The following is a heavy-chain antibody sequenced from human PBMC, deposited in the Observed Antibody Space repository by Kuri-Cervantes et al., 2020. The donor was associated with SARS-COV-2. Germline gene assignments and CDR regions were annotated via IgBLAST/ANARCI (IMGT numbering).Heavy chain of an antibody. CDR3: ARDSARSLWWAFDI. J-gene: IGHJ3*02. CDR2: VYYDGST. CDR1: GGSISSSNYY. V-gene: IGHV4-39*02. Sequence: SETLSLTCTVSGGSISSSNYYWGWIRQSPGEGLEGIGSVYYDGSTYFNPSLKSRVTISLDTSKNHFSLRLTSVTAADTAVYYCARDSARSLWWAFDIWGQGTMVTVSS. D-gene: IGHD2-21*01.